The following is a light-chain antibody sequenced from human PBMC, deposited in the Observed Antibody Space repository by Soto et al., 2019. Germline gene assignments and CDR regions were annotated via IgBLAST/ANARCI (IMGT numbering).Light chain of an antibody. CDR1: SSDVGDFDC. CDR3: TAYATGDTFP. V-gene: IGLV2-8*01. J-gene: IGLJ2*01. CDR2: GVD. Sequence: QSVLTQPASVSGSPGQSITISCTGTSSDVGDFDCVSWYQQHPGKAPKLLIYGVDKRPSGVPDRFSGSKSGNTASLTVSGLQAEDEADYYCTAYATGDTFPFGGGTKLTVL.